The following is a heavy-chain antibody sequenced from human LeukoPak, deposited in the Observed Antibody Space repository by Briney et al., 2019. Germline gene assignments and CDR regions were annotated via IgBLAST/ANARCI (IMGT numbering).Heavy chain of an antibody. CDR3: AKGAYYYDSSGYLGLDY. Sequence: GESLKISCAASGLTFSSYGMHWVRQAPGKGLEWVAVIWYDGSNKYYADSVKGRFTISRDNSENTLYLQMNSLRAEDTAVYYCAKGAYYYDSSGYLGLDYWGQGTLVTVSS. J-gene: IGHJ4*02. D-gene: IGHD3-22*01. CDR2: IWYDGSNK. CDR1: GLTFSSYG. V-gene: IGHV3-33*06.